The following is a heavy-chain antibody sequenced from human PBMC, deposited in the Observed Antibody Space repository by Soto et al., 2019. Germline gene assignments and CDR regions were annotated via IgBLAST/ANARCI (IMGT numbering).Heavy chain of an antibody. CDR2: IYNSGST. J-gene: IGHJ3*02. CDR3: AGLRDDAFDI. Sequence: SETLSLTCTVSGGSINSYYWSWLRQPPGKGLEWIGYIYNSGSTYYNPSLKSRVIISVDTSKNQFSLKLSSVTAADTAVYYCAGLRDDAFDIWGQGTMVTVSS. CDR1: GGSINSYY. V-gene: IGHV4-59*04.